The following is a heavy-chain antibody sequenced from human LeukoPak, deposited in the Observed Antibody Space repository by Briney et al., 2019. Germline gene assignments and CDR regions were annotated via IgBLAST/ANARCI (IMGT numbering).Heavy chain of an antibody. CDR1: GGSISSGGYY. Sequence: PSQTLSLTCSVSGGSISSGGYYWSWIRQHPGKGLEWIGYIYYSGSTYYNPSLKSRVTISVDTSKNQFSLKLSSVTAADTAVYYCARDFLGGSPDYWGQGTLVTVSS. V-gene: IGHV4-31*03. CDR3: ARDFLGGSPDY. J-gene: IGHJ4*02. D-gene: IGHD3-3*01. CDR2: IYYSGST.